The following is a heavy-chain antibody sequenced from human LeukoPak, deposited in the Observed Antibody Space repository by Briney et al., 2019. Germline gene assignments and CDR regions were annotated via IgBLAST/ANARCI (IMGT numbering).Heavy chain of an antibody. D-gene: IGHD2-2*01. CDR3: ASHIVVVPAAPDRNLTFDY. Sequence: SGGSLRLSRAASGFTFSSYSMNWVRQAPGKGLEWVSYISSSSSTIYYADSVKGRFTISRDNAKNSLYLQMNSLRAEDTAVYYCASHIVVVPAAPDRNLTFDYWGQGTLVTVSS. CDR1: GFTFSSYS. J-gene: IGHJ4*02. CDR2: ISSSSSTI. V-gene: IGHV3-48*01.